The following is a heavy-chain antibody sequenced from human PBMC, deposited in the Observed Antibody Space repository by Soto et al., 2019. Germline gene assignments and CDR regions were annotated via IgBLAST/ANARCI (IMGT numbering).Heavy chain of an antibody. Sequence: GGSLRLSCAASGFTFSSYGMHWVRQAPGKGLEWVAFIWHDGGNKYYAESVKGRFTISRDNSKNTLYLQMNSLRAEDTAVYYCARDYRPYYYYYGMDVWGQGTTVTVSS. V-gene: IGHV3-33*01. CDR3: ARDYRPYYYYYGMDV. CDR1: GFTFSSYG. D-gene: IGHD6-6*01. CDR2: IWHDGGNK. J-gene: IGHJ6*02.